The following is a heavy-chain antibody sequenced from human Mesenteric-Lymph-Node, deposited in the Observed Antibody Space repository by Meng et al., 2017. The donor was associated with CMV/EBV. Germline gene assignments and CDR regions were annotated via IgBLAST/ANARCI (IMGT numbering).Heavy chain of an antibody. CDR3: ARSGYYGMDV. CDR1: GFTFDDYG. Sequence: GESLKIPCAASGFTFDDYGMSWVRQAPGKGLEWVSGINWKGGSTGYAVPVKGRLTISRDNAKNSLYLQMNSLRAEDTALYYCARSGYYGMDVWGQGTTVTVSS. V-gene: IGHV3-20*04. CDR2: INWKGGST. J-gene: IGHJ6*02.